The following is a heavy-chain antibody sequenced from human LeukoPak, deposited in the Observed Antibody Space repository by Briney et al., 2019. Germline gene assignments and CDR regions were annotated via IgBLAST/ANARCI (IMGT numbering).Heavy chain of an antibody. CDR2: ISSSGSTI. CDR3: ARDHYGSGSYPYYYYGMDV. V-gene: IGHV3-11*01. CDR1: GFTFSDYY. J-gene: IGHJ6*02. D-gene: IGHD3-10*01. Sequence: KTGGSLRLSCAASGFTFSDYYMSWIRQAPGKGLEWVSYISSSGSTIYYADSVKGRFTISRDNAKNSLYLQMNSLRAEDTAVYYCARDHYGSGSYPYYYYGMDVWGQGTTVTVSS.